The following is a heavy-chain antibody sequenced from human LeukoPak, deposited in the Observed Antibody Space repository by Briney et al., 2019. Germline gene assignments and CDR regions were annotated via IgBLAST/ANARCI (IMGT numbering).Heavy chain of an antibody. CDR2: ISGSGGST. Sequence: GGSLRLSCAASGFTFSSYAMSWVRQAPGKGLEWVSAISGSGGSTYYADSVKGRFTISRDNSKNMVWLQINSPTAEDTATYYCAKDGNWARFEDWGQGTLVTVSS. V-gene: IGHV3-23*01. CDR1: GFTFSSYA. D-gene: IGHD7-27*01. J-gene: IGHJ4*02. CDR3: AKDGNWARFED.